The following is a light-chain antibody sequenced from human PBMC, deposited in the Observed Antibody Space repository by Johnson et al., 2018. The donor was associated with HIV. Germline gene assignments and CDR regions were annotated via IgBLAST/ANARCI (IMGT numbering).Light chain of an antibody. CDR3: ETWDSSLSGYYF. J-gene: IGLJ1*01. CDR2: ENN. V-gene: IGLV1-51*02. CDR1: SSNIGNNY. Sequence: QPVLTQPPSVSAAPGQKVTISCSGSSSNIGNNYVSWYQQFPGTAPKLLIYENNKRPSGIPDRFSGSKSGTSATLGITGLQTGDEADYYCETWDSSLSGYYFFGTGTKLTVL.